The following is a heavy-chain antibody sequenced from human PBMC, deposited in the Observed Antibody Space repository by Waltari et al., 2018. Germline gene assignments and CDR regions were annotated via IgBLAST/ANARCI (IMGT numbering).Heavy chain of an antibody. CDR1: GFTFSSYA. J-gene: IGHJ6*02. CDR2: ISGSGGHT. Sequence: EVQLLESGGGLVQPGGSLRLSCAASGFTFSSYAMSWVRQAPGKGLEWVSAISGSGGHTYNADSVTGRVSITIDNAKSTLYPQRNSLRAEDTAVYYGAKKGYDLYSGGMDVWGQGTTFTVCS. CDR3: AKKGYDLYSGGMDV. V-gene: IGHV3-23*01. D-gene: IGHD3-3*01.